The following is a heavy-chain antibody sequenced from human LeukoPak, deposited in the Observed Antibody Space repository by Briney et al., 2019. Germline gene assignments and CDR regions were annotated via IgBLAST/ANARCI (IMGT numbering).Heavy chain of an antibody. J-gene: IGHJ2*01. Sequence: SETLSLTCTVSGDSISNYYWSWIRQPPGKGLEWIGYVYYSGGTNYNPSLKSRVTISVDTSKNQFSLKLTSLTAADTAVYYCARKTVTSWCFDLWGRDTLVTVSS. V-gene: IGHV4-59*08. D-gene: IGHD4-17*01. CDR3: ARKTVTSWCFDL. CDR1: GDSISNYY. CDR2: VYYSGGT.